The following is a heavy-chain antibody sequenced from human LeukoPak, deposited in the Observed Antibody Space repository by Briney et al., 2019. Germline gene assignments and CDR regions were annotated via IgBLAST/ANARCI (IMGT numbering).Heavy chain of an antibody. V-gene: IGHV3-48*01. D-gene: IGHD1-20*01. CDR3: AKDLGEITFKNWFDP. CDR1: GFTFSSYS. J-gene: IGHJ5*02. Sequence: GGSLRLSCAASGFTFSSYSMNWVRQAPGKGLEGVSYISSSSSTIYYADSVKGRFTISRDNSKNTPYLQMNSLRAEDTAVYYCAKDLGEITFKNWFDPWGQGTLVTVSS. CDR2: ISSSSSTI.